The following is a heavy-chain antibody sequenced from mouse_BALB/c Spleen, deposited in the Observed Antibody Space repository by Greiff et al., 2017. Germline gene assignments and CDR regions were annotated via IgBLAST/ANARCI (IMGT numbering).Heavy chain of an antibody. CDR2: IDPENGDT. D-gene: IGHD2-1*01. CDR3: ARDGNYPFAY. CDR1: GFNINDYY. Sequence: VQLQQSGAELVRSGASVKLSCTASGFNINDYYMHWVKQRPEQGLEWIGWIDPENGDTEYAPKFKGKATLTADKSSSTAYMQLSSLTSDDSAVYFCARDGNYPFAYWGQGTLVTVSA. J-gene: IGHJ3*01. V-gene: IGHV14-4*02.